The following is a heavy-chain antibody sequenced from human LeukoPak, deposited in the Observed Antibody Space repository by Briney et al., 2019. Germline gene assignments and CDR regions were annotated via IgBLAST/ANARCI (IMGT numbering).Heavy chain of an antibody. D-gene: IGHD3-10*01. J-gene: IGHJ4*02. CDR1: GYTVTGYY. CDR2: INPNSGGT. CDR3: ARGAWFGDTFDY. Sequence: ASVKVSCKASGYTVTGYYMHWVRQAPGQGLEWMGWINPNSGGTNYAQKFQGRVTMTRDTSISTAYMELSRLRSDDTAVYYCARGAWFGDTFDYWGQGTLVTVSS. V-gene: IGHV1-2*02.